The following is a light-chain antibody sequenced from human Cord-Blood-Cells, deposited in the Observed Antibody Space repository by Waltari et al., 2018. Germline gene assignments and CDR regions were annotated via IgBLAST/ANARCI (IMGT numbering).Light chain of an antibody. J-gene: IGLJ3*02. CDR1: NIGSKS. CDR3: QVWDSSSDHPV. CDR2: YDS. Sequence: SYVLTQPPSVSVAPGKTARITCGGNNIGSKSVNWYQQKPGQAPVLVIYYDSDRPSGIRARCSGSNSGNTATLTISRVEAGDEADYYCQVWDSSSDHPVFGGGTKLTVL. V-gene: IGLV3-21*04.